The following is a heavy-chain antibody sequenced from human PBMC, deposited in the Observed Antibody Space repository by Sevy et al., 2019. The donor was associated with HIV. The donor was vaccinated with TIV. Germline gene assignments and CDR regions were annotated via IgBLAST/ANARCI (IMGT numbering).Heavy chain of an antibody. D-gene: IGHD3-10*01. CDR3: ARSRLYYYGSGSYFPHYYFDY. CDR1: GGSISSYY. J-gene: IGHJ4*02. V-gene: IGHV4-59*01. CDR2: IYYNGST. Sequence: SETLSLTCTVSGGSISSYYWSWIRQPPGKGLEWIGYIYYNGSTNYNPSLKSRVTISVDTSKNQFSLKLSSVTAADTAVYYCARSRLYYYGSGSYFPHYYFDYWGQGTLVTVSS.